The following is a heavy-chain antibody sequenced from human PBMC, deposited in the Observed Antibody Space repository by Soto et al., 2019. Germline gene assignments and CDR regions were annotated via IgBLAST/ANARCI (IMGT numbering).Heavy chain of an antibody. CDR1: GYPFIEFY. CDR2: INPHSGGT. J-gene: IGHJ4*02. D-gene: IGHD3-9*01. CDR3: ARAHNDMDPYYFHY. V-gene: IGHV1-2*02. Sequence: QVVLVQSGAEVRRPGASVKVSCKASGYPFIEFYIHWVRQAPGQGLEWMGWINPHSGGTNYAQKLQGRVTLHRDTALRTIYMHLHSLRFDDTAMYYCARAHNDMDPYYFHYWGQGTLVTGSS.